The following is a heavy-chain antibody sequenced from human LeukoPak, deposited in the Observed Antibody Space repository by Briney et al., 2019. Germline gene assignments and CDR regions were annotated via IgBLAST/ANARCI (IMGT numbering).Heavy chain of an antibody. Sequence: PGGSLRLSCAASGFTFSSYAMSWVRQAPGKGLEWVSAISGSGGSTYYADSVKGRFTISRGNSKNTLYLQMNSLRAEDTALYYCVKDRTVAGTDARYYFDYWGQGTLVTVSS. CDR2: ISGSGGST. D-gene: IGHD6-19*01. CDR1: GFTFSSYA. V-gene: IGHV3-23*01. CDR3: VKDRTVAGTDARYYFDY. J-gene: IGHJ4*02.